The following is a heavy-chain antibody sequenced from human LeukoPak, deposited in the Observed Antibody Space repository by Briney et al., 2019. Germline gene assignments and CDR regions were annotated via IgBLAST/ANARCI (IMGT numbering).Heavy chain of an antibody. D-gene: IGHD3-10*01. Sequence: PSETLSLTCTVSGGSISSSRTYYWGWVRQSPGKGLEWIGSIYYSGSTNYNPSLKSRVTISVDTSKNQFSLKLSSVTAADTAVYYCARHPNSGYYFDYWGQGTLVTVSS. V-gene: IGHV4-39*01. J-gene: IGHJ4*02. CDR3: ARHPNSGYYFDY. CDR1: GGSISSSRTYY. CDR2: IYYSGST.